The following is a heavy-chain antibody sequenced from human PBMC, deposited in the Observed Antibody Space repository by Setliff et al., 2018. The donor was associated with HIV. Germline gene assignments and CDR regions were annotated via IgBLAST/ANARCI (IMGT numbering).Heavy chain of an antibody. D-gene: IGHD6-19*01. CDR1: GGSFSDYS. Sequence: PSETLSLTCAVYGGSFSDYSWSWIRQPPGKGLEWIGEISYSGSNYYNPSLKSRVTISVDTSKNQFSLKLSSVTAADTAVYYCASPASGGSSGQYHYWGQGTLVTVSS. J-gene: IGHJ4*02. CDR3: ASPASGGSSGQYHY. V-gene: IGHV4-34*01. CDR2: ISYSGSN.